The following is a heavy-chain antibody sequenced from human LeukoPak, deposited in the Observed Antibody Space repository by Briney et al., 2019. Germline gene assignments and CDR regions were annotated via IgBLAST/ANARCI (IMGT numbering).Heavy chain of an antibody. Sequence: ASVKVSCKASGYTFTSYGISWVRQAPGHGLEWMGWISAHNGNTNYAQKLQGRVTMTTDTSTSTAYMELRSLRSDDTAVYYCARATLLGLPAATLGSAFDIWGHGTMVTVSS. CDR2: ISAHNGNT. CDR3: ARATLLGLPAATLGSAFDI. J-gene: IGHJ3*02. V-gene: IGHV1-18*01. D-gene: IGHD2-2*01. CDR1: GYTFTSYG.